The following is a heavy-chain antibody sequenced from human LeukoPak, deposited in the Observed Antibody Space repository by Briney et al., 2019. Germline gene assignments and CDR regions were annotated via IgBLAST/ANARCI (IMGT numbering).Heavy chain of an antibody. CDR1: GGSISSYY. D-gene: IGHD3-10*01. J-gene: IGHJ5*02. V-gene: IGHV4-59*08. Sequence: PSETLSLTCTVSGGSISSYYWSWIRQPPGKGLEWIGYIYYSGSTNYNPSLKSRVTISVDTSKNQFSLKLSSVTAADTAVYYCARSYYHGSGSYFRSASNWFDPWGQGTLVTVSS. CDR2: IYYSGST. CDR3: ARSYYHGSGSYFRSASNWFDP.